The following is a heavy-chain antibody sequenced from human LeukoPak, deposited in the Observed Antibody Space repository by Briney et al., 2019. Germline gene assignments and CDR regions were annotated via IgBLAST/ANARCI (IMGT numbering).Heavy chain of an antibody. Sequence: PGGSLRVSCAPSGFTFTSYWMHWVRQAPGKGLVWVSRIKSDGRSTDYADSVKGRFTISRDNDKNTLFLQMNSLRAEDTAVYYCASDFYHGSGSLDHWGQGTLVTVSS. V-gene: IGHV3-74*01. CDR2: IKSDGRST. CDR1: GFTFTSYW. D-gene: IGHD3-10*01. CDR3: ASDFYHGSGSLDH. J-gene: IGHJ4*02.